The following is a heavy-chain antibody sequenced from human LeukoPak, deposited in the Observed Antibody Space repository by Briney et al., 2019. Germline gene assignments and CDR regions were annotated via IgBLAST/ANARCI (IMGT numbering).Heavy chain of an antibody. CDR2: INSDGSST. V-gene: IGHV3-74*01. Sequence: PGGSLRLSCAASGFTFSSYWMHWVRQAPGKGLVWVSLINSDGSSTSYADSVKGRFTISRDNAKNTLYLQMNSLRAEDTAVYYCARGTVGETMCDYWGQGPLVTVSS. J-gene: IGHJ4*02. CDR1: GFTFSSYW. CDR3: ARGTVGETMCDY. D-gene: IGHD3-10*01.